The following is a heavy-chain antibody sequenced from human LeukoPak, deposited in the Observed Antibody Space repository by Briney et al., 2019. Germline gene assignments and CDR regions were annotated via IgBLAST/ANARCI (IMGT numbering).Heavy chain of an antibody. V-gene: IGHV3-9*01. CDR1: GCTFDDYA. D-gene: IGHD4/OR15-4a*01. Sequence: GGSLRLSCAASGCTFDDYAMHWVRQAPGRGLEGGSGVRWDSGSIGYAGSVKGGFTISRDNAKNSLYLQMTTLRAEHTPLYYCPKDRLYGATLDPTSTNYFDYWGQGPLVTVSS. CDR3: PKDRLYGATLDPTSTNYFDY. J-gene: IGHJ4*02. CDR2: VRWDSGSI.